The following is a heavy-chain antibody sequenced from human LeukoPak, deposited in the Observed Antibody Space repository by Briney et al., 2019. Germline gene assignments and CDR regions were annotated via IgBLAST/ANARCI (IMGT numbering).Heavy chain of an antibody. CDR2: IYSGGST. CDR1: GFTVSSNY. V-gene: IGHV3-66*01. D-gene: IGHD5-12*01. J-gene: IGHJ4*02. CDR3: ARGVYGGYDPFTFDY. Sequence: GGSLRLSCAASGFTVSSNYMSWVRQAPGKGLEWVSVIYSGGSTYYADSVKGRFTISRDNSKNTLYLQMNSLRAEDTAVYYCARGVYGGYDPFTFDYWGQGTLVTVSS.